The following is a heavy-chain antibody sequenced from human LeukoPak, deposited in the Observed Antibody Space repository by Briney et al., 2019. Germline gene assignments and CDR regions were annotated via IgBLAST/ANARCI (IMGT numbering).Heavy chain of an antibody. J-gene: IGHJ4*02. Sequence: GGSLRLSCAASGFPFSTYWMHWVRQPPGKGLVWVSRISPDGSSRSYADSVKGRFIISRDNAKNTLSLQMNSLTAEDTAVYYCARDGGLLPDNWSKGTLVTVSS. CDR2: ISPDGSSR. V-gene: IGHV3-74*01. CDR3: ARDGGLLPDN. D-gene: IGHD2-21*02. CDR1: GFPFSTYW.